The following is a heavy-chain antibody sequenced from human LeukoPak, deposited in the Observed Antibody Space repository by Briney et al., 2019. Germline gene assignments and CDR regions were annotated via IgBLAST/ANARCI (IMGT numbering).Heavy chain of an antibody. J-gene: IGHJ4*02. CDR1: GGSITAYY. Sequence: PSETLSLTCTVSGGSITAYYWGWIRQPPGKGLEWIGYDYYSGSSNYNPSLKSRVTISVDTSKNQFSLKLSSVTAADTAVYYCATLHPSLWSYGDWGQGTLVTVSS. V-gene: IGHV4-59*08. CDR3: ATLHPSLWSYGD. D-gene: IGHD5-18*01. CDR2: DYYSGSS.